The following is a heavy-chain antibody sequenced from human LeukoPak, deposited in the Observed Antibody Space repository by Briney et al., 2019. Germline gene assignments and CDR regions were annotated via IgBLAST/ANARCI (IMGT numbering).Heavy chain of an antibody. CDR3: ARGLTH. CDR1: GGSFSGYY. J-gene: IGHJ6*02. Sequence: SETLSLTCSVYGGSFSGYYWRWIRQPPGKGLEWIGEINHSGNSNYNPSLKSRVTISVDTSKNQFSLKLNSVTAADTGVYYCARGLTHWGQGTTVTVSS. V-gene: IGHV4-34*01. CDR2: INHSGNS.